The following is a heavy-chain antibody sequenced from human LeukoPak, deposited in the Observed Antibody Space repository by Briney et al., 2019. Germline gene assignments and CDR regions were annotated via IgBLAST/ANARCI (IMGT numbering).Heavy chain of an antibody. CDR1: GYTFTSYG. CDR3: ARVDSLTGYSYGPPDY. Sequence: ASVKVSCKASGYTFTSYGISWVRQAPGQGLEWMGWISAYNGNTNYAQKLQGRVTMTTGTSTSTAYMELRSLRSDDTAVYYCARVDSLTGYSYGPPDYWGQGTLVTVSS. D-gene: IGHD5-18*01. J-gene: IGHJ4*02. CDR2: ISAYNGNT. V-gene: IGHV1-18*01.